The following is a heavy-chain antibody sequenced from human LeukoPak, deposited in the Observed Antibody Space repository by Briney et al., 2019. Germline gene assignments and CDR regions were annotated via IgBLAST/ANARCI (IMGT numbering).Heavy chain of an antibody. J-gene: IGHJ6*03. CDR3: ARDSTYYYDSSGSYYYYYMDV. CDR2: ISSSSSYI. D-gene: IGHD3-22*01. Sequence: GGSLRLSCAASGFTFSSYSMNWVRQAPGKGLEWVSSISSSSSYIYYADSVKGRFTISRDNAKNSLYLQMNSLRAEDTAVYYCARDSTYYYDSSGSYYYYYMDVWGKGTTVTVSS. V-gene: IGHV3-21*01. CDR1: GFTFSSYS.